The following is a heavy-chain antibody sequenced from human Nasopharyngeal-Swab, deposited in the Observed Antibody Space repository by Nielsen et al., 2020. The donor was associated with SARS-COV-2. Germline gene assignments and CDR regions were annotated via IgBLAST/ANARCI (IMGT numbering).Heavy chain of an antibody. J-gene: IGHJ4*02. V-gene: IGHV3-23*01. CDR1: GFIFSNYA. CDR2: INNRGDDT. Sequence: GGSLRLSCAASGFIFSNYAMSWVRQAPGKGLEWVSTINNRGDDTHYVDSVRGRFTVSRDNSKNTLYLQLNSLRAEDTAVYYCARDKDWNGLDSWGQGTLVTVSS. D-gene: IGHD1-1*01. CDR3: ARDKDWNGLDS.